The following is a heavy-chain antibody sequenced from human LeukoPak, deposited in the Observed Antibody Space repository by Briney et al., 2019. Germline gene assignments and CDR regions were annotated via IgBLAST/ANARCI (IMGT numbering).Heavy chain of an antibody. CDR1: GYTFTGYY. Sequence: ASVKVSCKASGYTFTGYYMHWVRQAPGQGLEWMGWINPNSGGTNYAQKFQGRVTMTRDTSISTAYMELSRLRSDDTAVYYCARDRGDYGDSRTFDYWGQETLVTVSS. CDR2: INPNSGGT. D-gene: IGHD4-17*01. V-gene: IGHV1-2*02. CDR3: ARDRGDYGDSRTFDY. J-gene: IGHJ4*02.